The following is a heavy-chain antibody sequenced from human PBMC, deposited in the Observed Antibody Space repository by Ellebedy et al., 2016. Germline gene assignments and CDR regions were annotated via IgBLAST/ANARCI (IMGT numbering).Heavy chain of an antibody. CDR2: ISAYNGNT. CDR3: ATESGSFDY. D-gene: IGHD1-26*01. Sequence: ASVKVSCXASGYTFTGYYMHWVRQAPGQGLEWMGWISAYNGNTNYAQKLQGRVTMTTDTSTSTAYMELRSLRSDDTAVYYCATESGSFDYWGQGTLVTVSS. V-gene: IGHV1-18*04. J-gene: IGHJ4*02. CDR1: GYTFTGYY.